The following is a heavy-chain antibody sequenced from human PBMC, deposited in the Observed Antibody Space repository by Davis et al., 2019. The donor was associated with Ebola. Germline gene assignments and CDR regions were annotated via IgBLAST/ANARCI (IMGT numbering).Heavy chain of an antibody. CDR1: GYTFTSYG. J-gene: IGHJ4*02. D-gene: IGHD1-26*01. Sequence: ASVKVSCKASGYTFTSYGISWVRQATGQGLEWMGWMNPNSGNTGYAQKFQGRVTMTRNTSISTAYMELSSLRSEDTAVYYCARFHGSTKRTAYFDYWGQGTLVTVSS. CDR2: MNPNSGNT. CDR3: ARFHGSTKRTAYFDY. V-gene: IGHV1-8*02.